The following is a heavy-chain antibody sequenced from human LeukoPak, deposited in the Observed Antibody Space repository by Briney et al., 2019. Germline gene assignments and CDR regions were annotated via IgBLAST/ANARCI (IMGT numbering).Heavy chain of an antibody. CDR1: GDSISNYH. CDR3: AGSVGAWYAAFDI. D-gene: IGHD1-26*01. Sequence: SETLSLTCTVSGDSISNYHWSWIRHPAGKGLEWIGRLYTSGNTNYNPSLKSRVTLSLDTTRSQFSLKLSSVTAADTAVYYCAGSVGAWYAAFDIWGQGTMVTVSS. J-gene: IGHJ3*02. V-gene: IGHV4-4*07. CDR2: LYTSGNT.